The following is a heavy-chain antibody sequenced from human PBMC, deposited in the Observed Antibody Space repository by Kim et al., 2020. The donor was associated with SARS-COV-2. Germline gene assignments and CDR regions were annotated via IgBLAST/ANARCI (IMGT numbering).Heavy chain of an antibody. CDR1: GGPIKNYY. V-gene: IGHV4-59*08. J-gene: IGHJ4*02. CDR3: ARHGDVLTGYRFDY. CDR2: IFHPSSS. D-gene: IGHD3-9*01. Sequence: SETLSLTCTVSGGPIKNYYWSWIRQPPGKGLEWVGYIFHPSSSNYNPSLKGRATITVDASKKQVSLRLKSVTAADTARYYCARHGDVLTGYRFDYWGLGT.